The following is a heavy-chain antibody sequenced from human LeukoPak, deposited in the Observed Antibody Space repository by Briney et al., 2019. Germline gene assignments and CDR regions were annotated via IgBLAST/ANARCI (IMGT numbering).Heavy chain of an antibody. CDR1: GYSFTTYW. CDR2: IYPGDSDT. Sequence: GESLKISCQGSGYSFTTYWIGWVRQMPGKGLECMGIIYPGDSDTRYSPSFQGQVTISADKSINTAYLQWSSLKASDTAMYYCARLGTYWSNFYFEYWGQGTLVTVSS. D-gene: IGHD3-10*01. CDR3: ARLGTYWSNFYFEY. V-gene: IGHV5-51*01. J-gene: IGHJ4*02.